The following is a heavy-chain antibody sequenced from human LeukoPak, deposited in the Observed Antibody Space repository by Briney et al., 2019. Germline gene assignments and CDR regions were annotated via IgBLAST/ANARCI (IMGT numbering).Heavy chain of an antibody. J-gene: IGHJ4*02. V-gene: IGHV4-59*01. D-gene: IGHD6-13*01. CDR2: IYYNGYA. CDR3: ARGVVAAAGRTFDF. CDR1: GGSISNYY. Sequence: ASETLSLTCTVSGGSISNYYWSWIRQPPGKGLEWIGYIYYNGYANYNSSLKSRVTISVDTSKNQFSLKLTSVTAADSAVYYCARGVVAAAGRTFDFWGQGTLVTVSS.